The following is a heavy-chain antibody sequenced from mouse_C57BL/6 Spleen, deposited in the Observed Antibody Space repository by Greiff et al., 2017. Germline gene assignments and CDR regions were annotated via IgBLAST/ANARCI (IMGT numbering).Heavy chain of an antibody. Sequence: VKLVESGPELVKPGASVKISCKASGYAFSSSWMNWVKQRPGKGLEWIGRIYPGDGDTNYNGKFKGKATLTADKSSSTAYMQLSSLTSEDSAVYFCARNYGSIAMDYWGQGTSVTVSS. CDR1: GYAFSSSW. V-gene: IGHV1-82*01. J-gene: IGHJ4*01. CDR3: ARNYGSIAMDY. CDR2: IYPGDGDT. D-gene: IGHD1-1*01.